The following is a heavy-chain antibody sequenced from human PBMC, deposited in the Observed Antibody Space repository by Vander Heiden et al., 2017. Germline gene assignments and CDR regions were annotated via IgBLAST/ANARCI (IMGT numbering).Heavy chain of an antibody. CDR3: ARDLGFLDY. Sequence: QVQLVESGGGVVQPGRSLRLSCDASGFTFSSYAMHWVRQAPGKGLEWVAVISYDGSNKYYADSVKGRFTISRDNSKNTLYLQMNSLRAEDTAVYYCARDLGFLDYWGQGTLVTVSS. CDR2: ISYDGSNK. V-gene: IGHV3-30-3*01. CDR1: GFTFSSYA. J-gene: IGHJ4*02.